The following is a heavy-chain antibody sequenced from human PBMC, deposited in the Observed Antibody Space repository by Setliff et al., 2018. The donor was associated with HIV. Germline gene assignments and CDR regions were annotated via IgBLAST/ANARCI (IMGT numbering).Heavy chain of an antibody. CDR1: GGSISSYH. J-gene: IGHJ4*02. Sequence: PSETLSLTCTVSGGSISSYHWSWIRQPPGKGLEWIGYIYTSGSTNYNPSLKSRVTISVDTSENQFSLKLSSVTAADTAVYYCARGLSFYDPGGFDYWGQGTLVTVSS. CDR2: IYTSGST. D-gene: IGHD3-22*01. V-gene: IGHV4-4*09. CDR3: ARGLSFYDPGGFDY.